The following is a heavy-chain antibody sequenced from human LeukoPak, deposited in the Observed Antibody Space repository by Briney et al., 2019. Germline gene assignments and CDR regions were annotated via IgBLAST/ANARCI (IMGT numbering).Heavy chain of an antibody. J-gene: IGHJ3*02. CDR3: AREYCSSTSCYGPPDAFDI. CDR2: ISSSGSTI. V-gene: IGHV3-11*01. D-gene: IGHD2-2*01. Sequence: GGSLRLSCAASGFTFSGYYMSWIRQAPGKGLEWVSYISSSGSTIYYADSVKGRFTISRDNAKNSLYLQMNSLRAEDTAVYYCAREYCSSTSCYGPPDAFDIWGQGTMVTVSS. CDR1: GFTFSGYY.